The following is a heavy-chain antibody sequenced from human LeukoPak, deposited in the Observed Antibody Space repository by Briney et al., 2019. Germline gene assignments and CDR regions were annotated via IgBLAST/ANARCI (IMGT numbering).Heavy chain of an antibody. CDR2: IYTSGST. Sequence: KTSETLSLTCAVYGGSFSGYYWSWIRQPPGKGLEWIGRIYTSGSTNYNPSLKSRVTISVDTSKNQFSLKLSSVTAADTAVYYCAREGDYYDTSGTLDYWGQGTLVTVSS. J-gene: IGHJ4*02. CDR1: GGSFSGYY. V-gene: IGHV4-4*08. D-gene: IGHD3-22*01. CDR3: AREGDYYDTSGTLDY.